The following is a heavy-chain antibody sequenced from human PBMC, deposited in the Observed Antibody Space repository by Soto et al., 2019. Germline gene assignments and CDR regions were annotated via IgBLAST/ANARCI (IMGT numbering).Heavy chain of an antibody. Sequence: PVGSLRLSCAASGSTVSGYWMSWVRQTPGKGLEWVANIKQDGSERYYVDSVKGRFTISRDNAKNSLFLQMNSLRAEDSAVYYCARLWFGVQEWLDPWGQGTQVTVSS. CDR1: GSTVSGYW. D-gene: IGHD3-10*01. J-gene: IGHJ5*02. V-gene: IGHV3-7*01. CDR3: ARLWFGVQEWLDP. CDR2: IKQDGSER.